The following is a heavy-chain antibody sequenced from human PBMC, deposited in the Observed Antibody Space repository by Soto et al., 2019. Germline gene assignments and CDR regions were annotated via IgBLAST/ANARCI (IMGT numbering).Heavy chain of an antibody. CDR3: ARGGGYDFWSGYPNWFDP. V-gene: IGHV4-34*01. D-gene: IGHD3-3*01. J-gene: IGHJ5*02. Sequence: QVQLQQWGAGLLKPSETLSLTCAVYGGSFSGYYWSWIRQPPGKGLEWIGEINHSGSTNYNPSLKIRVTISVDTSKNQFSLKLSAVTAADTAVYYCARGGGYDFWSGYPNWFDPWGQGTLVTVSS. CDR2: INHSGST. CDR1: GGSFSGYY.